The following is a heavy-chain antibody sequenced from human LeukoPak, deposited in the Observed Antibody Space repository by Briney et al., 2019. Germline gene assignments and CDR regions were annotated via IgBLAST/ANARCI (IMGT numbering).Heavy chain of an antibody. CDR2: MNPNSGNT. Sequence: ASVKVSCKASGYTFTSYDINWVRQATGQGLEWMGWMNPNSGNTGYAQKFQGGVTMTRNTSISTAYMELSSLRSEDTAVYYCARGKKTRGCSSTSCYRPYYYYMDVWGKGTTVTVSS. D-gene: IGHD2-2*01. CDR3: ARGKKTRGCSSTSCYRPYYYYMDV. V-gene: IGHV1-8*01. J-gene: IGHJ6*03. CDR1: GYTFTSYD.